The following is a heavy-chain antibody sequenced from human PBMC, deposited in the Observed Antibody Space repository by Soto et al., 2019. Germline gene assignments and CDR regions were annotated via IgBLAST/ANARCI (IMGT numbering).Heavy chain of an antibody. CDR1: GYSFSNDW. D-gene: IGHD5-18*01. V-gene: IGHV5-51*01. Sequence: PGESLKISCMGSGYSFSNDWIGWLRQMRGKGLEWMGIIYPDDSDSRYSPSFQGQVTLSADKSINTAYLQWSSLKASDTATYYCARRGYSNGYYYYGMDVWGQGTTVTVS. J-gene: IGHJ6*02. CDR3: ARRGYSNGYYYYGMDV. CDR2: IYPDDSDS.